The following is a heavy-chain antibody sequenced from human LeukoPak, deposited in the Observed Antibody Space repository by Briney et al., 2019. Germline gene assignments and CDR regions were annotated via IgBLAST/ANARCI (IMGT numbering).Heavy chain of an antibody. CDR1: GYSFTSYW. CDR3: ARHGGTHMNSFVSGPYYYGMDV. J-gene: IGHJ6*02. V-gene: IGHV5-51*01. D-gene: IGHD1-7*01. CDR2: IYPGDSDT. Sequence: GESLKISCKGSGYSFTSYWVGWVRQMPGKGLEWMGIIYPGDSDTRYSPSFQGQVTISADKSISTAYLQWSSLKASDTAMYYCARHGGTHMNSFVSGPYYYGMDVWGQGTTVTVSS.